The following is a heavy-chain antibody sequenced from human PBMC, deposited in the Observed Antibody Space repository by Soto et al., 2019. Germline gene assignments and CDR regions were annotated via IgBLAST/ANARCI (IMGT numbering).Heavy chain of an antibody. V-gene: IGHV4-39*01. CDR1: GGSIGSSTYY. CDR3: ARLVEAVGNYLAY. J-gene: IGHJ4*02. Sequence: SETLSLTCTVSGGSIGSSTYYWVWIRQSPEKGLEWIGSIYYSGRTYYNSSLKSRVTISVDTSKNQFSLKLNSVTAADAAVYFCARLVEAVGNYLAYWGQGTQVTVSS. CDR2: IYYSGRT. D-gene: IGHD6-13*01.